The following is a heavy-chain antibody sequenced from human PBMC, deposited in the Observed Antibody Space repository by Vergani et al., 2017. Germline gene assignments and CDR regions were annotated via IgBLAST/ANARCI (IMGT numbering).Heavy chain of an antibody. Sequence: EVQLVESGGGLVKPGGSLRLSCEASGFIFNNAWMSWVRQAPGKGLEWVSAISGSGGSTYYADSVKGRFTISRDNSKNTLYLQMNSLRAEDTAVYYCARVGGIAAQTPTNYYYYYYMDVWGKGTTVTVSS. V-gene: IGHV3-23*04. CDR3: ARVGGIAAQTPTNYYYYYYMDV. D-gene: IGHD6-13*01. J-gene: IGHJ6*03. CDR1: GFIFNNAW. CDR2: ISGSGGST.